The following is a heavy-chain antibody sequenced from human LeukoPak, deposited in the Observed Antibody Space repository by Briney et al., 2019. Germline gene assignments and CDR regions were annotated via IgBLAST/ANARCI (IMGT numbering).Heavy chain of an antibody. V-gene: IGHV4-59*01. D-gene: IGHD3-16*01. CDR1: GGSISSYY. CDR2: IYYSGST. CDR3: ARDAYQSHAFDI. Sequence: PSETLSLTCTVSGGSISSYYWSWIRQPPGKGLEWIGYIYYSGSTNYNPSLKSRVTISVDTSKNQFSLKLSSVTAADTAVYYCARDAYQSHAFDIWGQGTMVTVSS. J-gene: IGHJ3*02.